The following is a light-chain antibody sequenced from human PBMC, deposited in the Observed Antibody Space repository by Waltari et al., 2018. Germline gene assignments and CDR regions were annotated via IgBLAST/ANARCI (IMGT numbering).Light chain of an antibody. J-gene: IGLJ3*02. CDR3: QSADSSGTYPSV. V-gene: IGLV3-25*03. Sequence: SYELTQPPSVSVSPGQTARITCSGDALPKQYAYWYQQKPGQAPMLLIFEDTDRPSGIPERFSGSSSGTTVTLTISGVQTEDEADYYCQSADSSGTYPSVFGGGTKLTVL. CDR1: ALPKQY. CDR2: EDT.